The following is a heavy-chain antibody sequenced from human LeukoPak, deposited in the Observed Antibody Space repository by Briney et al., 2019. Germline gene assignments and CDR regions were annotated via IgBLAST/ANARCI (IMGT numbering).Heavy chain of an antibody. CDR2: INHSGST. V-gene: IGHV4-34*01. D-gene: IGHD5-18*01. CDR3: ARTFRGVATRGYSYGRTQGVDY. J-gene: IGHJ4*02. CDR1: GGSFSGYY. Sequence: PSETLSLTCAVYGGSFSGYYWSWIRQPPGKGLEWIGEINHSGSTNYNPSLKSRVTISVDTSKNQFSLKLSSVTAADTAVYYCARTFRGVATRGYSYGRTQGVDYWGQGTLVTVSS.